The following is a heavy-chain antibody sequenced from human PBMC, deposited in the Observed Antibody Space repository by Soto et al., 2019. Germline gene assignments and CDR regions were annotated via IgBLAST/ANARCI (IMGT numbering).Heavy chain of an antibody. CDR2: ISSSSSYI. CDR1: GFTFSSYS. D-gene: IGHD3-3*01. V-gene: IGHV3-21*01. Sequence: KTGGSLRLSCAASGFTFSSYSMDWVRRAPGKGLEWVSSISSSSSYIYYADSVKGRFTISRDNAKNSLYLQMNSLRAEDTAVYYCARDPGDFWSGYYNYYGMDVWGQGTTVT. J-gene: IGHJ6*02. CDR3: ARDPGDFWSGYYNYYGMDV.